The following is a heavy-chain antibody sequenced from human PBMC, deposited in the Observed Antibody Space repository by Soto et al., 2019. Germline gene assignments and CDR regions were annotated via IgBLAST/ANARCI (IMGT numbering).Heavy chain of an antibody. CDR2: ISAYNGKT. D-gene: IGHD3-22*01. J-gene: IGHJ4*02. CDR1: GYTFNSYG. Sequence: QVQLVQSGAEVKKPGASVKVSCEASGYTFNSYGITWVRQAPGQGLEWIGWISAYNGKTNYVQNLQGRVTMTTDTSTSTAYMELRSPRFDDTAVYFCARRPRDRAPDFWGQGTLVTVSS. CDR3: ARRPRDRAPDF. V-gene: IGHV1-18*01.